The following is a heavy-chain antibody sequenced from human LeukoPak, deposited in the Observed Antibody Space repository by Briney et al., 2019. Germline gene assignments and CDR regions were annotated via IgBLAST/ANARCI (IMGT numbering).Heavy chain of an antibody. CDR3: ARLNDIFSGSLSDAFDI. Sequence: SETLSLTCAVYGGSFSGYYWSWIRQPPGKGLEWIGEINHSGSTNYNPSLKSRVTISVDTSKNQFSLKLSSVTAADTAVYYCARLNDIFSGSLSDAFDIWGQGTMVTVSS. CDR2: INHSGST. CDR1: GGSFSGYY. D-gene: IGHD1-26*01. V-gene: IGHV4-34*01. J-gene: IGHJ3*02.